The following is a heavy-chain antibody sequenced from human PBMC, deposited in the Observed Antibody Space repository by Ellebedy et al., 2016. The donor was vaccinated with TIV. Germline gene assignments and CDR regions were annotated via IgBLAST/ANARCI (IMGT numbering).Heavy chain of an antibody. CDR3: AKDSEWIGVDV. CDR1: GFTFSTYW. V-gene: IGHV3-9*01. D-gene: IGHD3-3*01. J-gene: IGHJ6*02. CDR2: ISWNSGSI. Sequence: SLKISCAASGFTFSTYWMHWVRQAPGKGLEWVSGISWNSGSINYADSVKGRFTISRDNAKNSLYLQMNSLRVEDSALYYCAKDSEWIGVDVWGQGTTVTVSS.